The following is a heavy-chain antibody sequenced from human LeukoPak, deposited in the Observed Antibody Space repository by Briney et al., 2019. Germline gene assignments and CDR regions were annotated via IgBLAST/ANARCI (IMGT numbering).Heavy chain of an antibody. Sequence: ASVKVSCKASGYTFTTFAIHWVRQAPGQRLEWMGWINAGNGNTKYSQKFQGRVTITADESTSTAYMELSSLRSEDTAVYYCARGYRTGYCSGGSCYPFDYWGQGTLVTVSS. D-gene: IGHD2-15*01. CDR2: INAGNGNT. J-gene: IGHJ4*02. V-gene: IGHV1-3*01. CDR3: ARGYRTGYCSGGSCYPFDY. CDR1: GYTFTTFA.